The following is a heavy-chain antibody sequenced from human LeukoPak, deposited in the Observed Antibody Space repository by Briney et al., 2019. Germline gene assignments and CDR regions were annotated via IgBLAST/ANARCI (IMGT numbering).Heavy chain of an antibody. CDR1: GYTFTSYY. D-gene: IGHD6-6*01. Sequence: GASVKVSCKASGYTFTSYYMHWVRQAPGQGLEWMGIINPSGGSTSYAQKFQGRVTMTRDTSTSTVYMELSSLRSEDTAVYYCAREPEEYSSSTTEDYYFDYWGQGTLVTVSS. V-gene: IGHV1-46*01. CDR3: AREPEEYSSSTTEDYYFDY. J-gene: IGHJ4*02. CDR2: INPSGGST.